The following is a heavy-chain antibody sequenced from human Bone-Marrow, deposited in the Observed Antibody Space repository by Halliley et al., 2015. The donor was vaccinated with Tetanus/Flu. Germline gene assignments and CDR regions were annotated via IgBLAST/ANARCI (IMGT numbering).Heavy chain of an antibody. Sequence: TLSLTCTVSGGSISGYYWSWIRQPPGKGLEWIAYIYYSGGSSNYNPSLKSRVTISVDTSKNQFSLKLSSVTAADTAVYYCARGRSRIVLFSLPVAHPFDCWGQGSLVSVSS. CDR3: ARGRSRIVLFSLPVAHPFDC. CDR1: GGSISGYY. V-gene: IGHV4-59*08. CDR2: IYYSGGSS. D-gene: IGHD6-6*01. J-gene: IGHJ4*02.